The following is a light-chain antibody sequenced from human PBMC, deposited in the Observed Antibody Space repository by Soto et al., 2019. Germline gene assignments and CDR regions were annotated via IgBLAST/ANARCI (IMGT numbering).Light chain of an antibody. CDR1: QGISNW. Sequence: DIQMTQSPSSVSASVGDRVTITCRASQGISNWLAWYQQKPGKAPKLLIYATSNLQSGVPSRFSGSGSGTDFTLTISSLQPEDFAAYYWQQSSSFPLTFGPGTKVDIK. V-gene: IGKV1-12*01. J-gene: IGKJ3*01. CDR2: ATS. CDR3: QQSSSFPLT.